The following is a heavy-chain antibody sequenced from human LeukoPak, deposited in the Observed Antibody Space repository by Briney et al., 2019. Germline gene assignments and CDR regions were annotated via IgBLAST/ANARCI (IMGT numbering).Heavy chain of an antibody. CDR2: ITTNGGST. J-gene: IGHJ4*02. CDR1: GFTFSSYA. V-gene: IGHV3-64*01. D-gene: IGHD3-10*01. CDR3: AGRPGGRYYDY. Sequence: GGSLRLSCAASGFTFSSYAMHWVRQAPGKGLEYVSAITTNGGSTYYANSVKGRFTISRDNSKNTLYLQMGSLRAEDMAVYYCAGRPGGRYYDYWGQGTLVTVSS.